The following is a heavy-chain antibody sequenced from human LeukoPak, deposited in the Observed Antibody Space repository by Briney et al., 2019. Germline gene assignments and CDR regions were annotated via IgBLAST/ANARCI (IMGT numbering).Heavy chain of an antibody. J-gene: IGHJ4*02. CDR1: GGSISSGGYY. CDR3: AREKGNHYDRSGSIDN. D-gene: IGHD3-22*01. Sequence: SETLSLTCTVSGGSISSGGYYWSWIRQHPGKGLEWIGYIYYSGSTYYNPSLKSRVTISVDTSKNQFSLKLSSVTAADTAVYYCAREKGNHYDRSGSIDNWGQGTLVTVSS. V-gene: IGHV4-31*03. CDR2: IYYSGST.